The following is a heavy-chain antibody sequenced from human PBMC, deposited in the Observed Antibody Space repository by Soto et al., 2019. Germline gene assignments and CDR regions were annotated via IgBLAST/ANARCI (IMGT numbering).Heavy chain of an antibody. J-gene: IGHJ4*02. D-gene: IGHD3-22*01. CDR1: GGSISSGGYS. Sequence: QLQLQESGSGLVKPSQTLSLTCAVSGGSISSGGYSWSWIRQPPGKGLEWIGYIYHSGSTYYNPSLKRRVTISVDRSKNQFSLKLSSVTAADTAVYYCARAKPDYDSSGYYYFDYWGQGTLVTVSS. CDR2: IYHSGST. V-gene: IGHV4-30-2*01. CDR3: ARAKPDYDSSGYYYFDY.